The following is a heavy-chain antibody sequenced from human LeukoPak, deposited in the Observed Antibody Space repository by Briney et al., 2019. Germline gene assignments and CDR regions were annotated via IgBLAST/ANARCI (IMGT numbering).Heavy chain of an antibody. Sequence: SETLSLTCTVSGGSISSYHWSWIRQPPGKGLQWIGFIYSSGSTNYNPSLKSRVTISVDTSKNQLSLKLSSVTAADTAVYFCVRDLVATIDHYYYGMDVWGQGTTVTVSS. J-gene: IGHJ6*02. CDR2: IYSSGST. CDR3: VRDLVATIDHYYYGMDV. V-gene: IGHV4-59*01. D-gene: IGHD5-12*01. CDR1: GGSISSYH.